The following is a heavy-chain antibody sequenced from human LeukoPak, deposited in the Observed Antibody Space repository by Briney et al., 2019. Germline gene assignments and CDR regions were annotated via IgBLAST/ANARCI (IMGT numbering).Heavy chain of an antibody. V-gene: IGHV3-21*01. J-gene: IGHJ3*02. CDR1: GFSFSTYT. CDR2: ISSSSSYI. D-gene: IGHD3-10*01. Sequence: KPGGSLRLSCAASGFSFSTYTMNWVRQAPGKGLEWVSSISSSSSYIYYADSVKGRFTISRDNAKNSLYLQMNSLRAEDTAVYFCARGTRITMLRGSPNDAFDIWGQGTTVTVSS. CDR3: ARGTRITMLRGSPNDAFDI.